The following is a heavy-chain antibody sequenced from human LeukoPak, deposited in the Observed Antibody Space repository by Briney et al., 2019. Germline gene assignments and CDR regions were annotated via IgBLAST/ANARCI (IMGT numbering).Heavy chain of an antibody. D-gene: IGHD5-12*01. Sequence: SSETLSFTCTVSGGSISSYYWSWIRQPAGKGLEWIGRINTSGRTNYNSSLKSRVAMSIDTSKNQFSLKLSSVTAADTAVYYCAKVDTLNGYEGTFDQWGQGTLVTVSS. CDR1: GGSISSYY. J-gene: IGHJ4*02. CDR2: INTSGRT. CDR3: AKVDTLNGYEGTFDQ. V-gene: IGHV4-4*07.